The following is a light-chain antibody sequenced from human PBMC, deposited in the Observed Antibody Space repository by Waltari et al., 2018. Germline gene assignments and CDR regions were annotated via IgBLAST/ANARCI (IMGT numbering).Light chain of an antibody. CDR3: SSTDSSGNPV. Sequence: SYELTQPPSVSVSPGHTARITCSGDALPKTYAYWYQQKSGQAPVLVIYEDSKRPSGIPERFSGSSSGTLATLTISGAQVEDEADYYCSSTDSSGNPVFGGGTKLTVL. CDR1: ALPKTY. V-gene: IGLV3-10*01. J-gene: IGLJ3*02. CDR2: EDS.